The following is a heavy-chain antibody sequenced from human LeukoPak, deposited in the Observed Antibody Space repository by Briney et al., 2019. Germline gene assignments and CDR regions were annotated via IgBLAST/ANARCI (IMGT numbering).Heavy chain of an antibody. CDR1: GYTFTSYD. Sequence: ASVKVSCKASGYTFTSYDINWVRQATGQGLEWMGWMNPNSGNTGYAQKFQGRVTMTRNTSISTAYMELSRLRSEDTAVYYWAKDVAADAIWKWFDPWGQGTRVTVSS. CDR3: AKDVAADAIWKWFDP. V-gene: IGHV1-8*01. J-gene: IGHJ5*02. D-gene: IGHD2-2*01. CDR2: MNPNSGNT.